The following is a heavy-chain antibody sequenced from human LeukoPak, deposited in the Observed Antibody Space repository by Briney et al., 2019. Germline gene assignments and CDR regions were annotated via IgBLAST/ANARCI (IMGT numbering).Heavy chain of an antibody. J-gene: IGHJ5*02. CDR2: IIPIFGIA. CDR3: ASSPWVGARPNWFGP. Sequence: SVKVSFKASGGTFISYAISWVRQAPGQGREGMGGIIPIFGIANYAQKFQGRVTITADKSTSTAYMEPSSLRTDDPAVYYCASSPWVGARPNWFGPWGQGTLVTVSS. V-gene: IGHV1-69*10. D-gene: IGHD1-26*01. CDR1: GGTFISYA.